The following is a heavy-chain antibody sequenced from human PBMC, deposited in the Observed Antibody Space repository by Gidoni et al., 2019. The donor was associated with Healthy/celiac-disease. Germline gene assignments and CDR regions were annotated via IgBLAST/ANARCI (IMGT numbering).Heavy chain of an antibody. V-gene: IGHV1-2*02. CDR2: INPNSGGT. Sequence: QRQLVQSGAEVKKPGATVKFSCKASGSPFSGAYMHWVRQAPGQGLEWMGWINPNSGGTNDAQRFQGRVTMTRDTSISTAYMELSRLRSDDTAVYYCARDIWPTVTAGYHDDFDYWGQGTLVTVSS. CDR1: GSPFSGAY. D-gene: IGHD4-17*01. J-gene: IGHJ4*02. CDR3: ARDIWPTVTAGYHDDFDY.